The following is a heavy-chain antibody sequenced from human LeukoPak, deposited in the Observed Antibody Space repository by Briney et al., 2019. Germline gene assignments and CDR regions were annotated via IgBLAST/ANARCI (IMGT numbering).Heavy chain of an antibody. V-gene: IGHV3-30*03. CDR1: GFTFSSYG. Sequence: GGSLRLSCAASGFTFSSYGMHWVRQAPGKGLEWVAAISYDGSNKYYADSVKGRFTISRDNSKNTLYLQMNSLKIEDTAVYYCARHSRYYYDSRGFYVQDYFDSWGQGTLVTVSS. D-gene: IGHD3-22*01. CDR3: ARHSRYYYDSRGFYVQDYFDS. CDR2: ISYDGSNK. J-gene: IGHJ4*02.